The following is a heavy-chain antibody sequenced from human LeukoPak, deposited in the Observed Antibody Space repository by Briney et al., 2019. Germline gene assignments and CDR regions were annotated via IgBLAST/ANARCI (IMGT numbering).Heavy chain of an antibody. CDR2: INPSGGST. V-gene: IGHV1-46*01. D-gene: IGHD3-22*01. CDR1: GYTFTSYY. Sequence: VASVKVSCKASGYTFTSYYMHWVRQAPGQGLEWMGIINPSGGSTSYAQKFQGRVTMTRDTSTSTVYMEQRSLRSDDTAVYYCARDGAKRRKDYYDSSGYTFDYWGQGTLVTVSS. J-gene: IGHJ4*02. CDR3: ARDGAKRRKDYYDSSGYTFDY.